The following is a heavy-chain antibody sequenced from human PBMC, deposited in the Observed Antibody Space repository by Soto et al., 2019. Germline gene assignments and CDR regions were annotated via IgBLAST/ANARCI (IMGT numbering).Heavy chain of an antibody. CDR2: IFYSGST. D-gene: IGHD3-16*01. J-gene: IGHJ4*02. Sequence: QVQLQESGPGLVKPSETLSLTCTVSGGSVSSGSYYWNWIRQPPGKGLEWIGYIFYSGSTNYNPPLMSRVTLSVDTSKNQFSLKLSSVTAAATAVYYCARGMRGDLTWALHWGQGTLVTVSS. CDR3: ARGMRGDLTWALH. V-gene: IGHV4-61*01. CDR1: GGSVSSGSYY.